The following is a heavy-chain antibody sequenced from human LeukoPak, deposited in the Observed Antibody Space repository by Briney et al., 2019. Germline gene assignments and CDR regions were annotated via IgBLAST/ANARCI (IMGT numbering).Heavy chain of an antibody. Sequence: GASVKVSCKVSGYTLTELSMHWVRQAPGKGLEWMGGFDPEDGETIYAQKFQGRVTMTEDTSTDTAYMELSSLRSEDTAVYYCAGRLDCTNGVCFNYFRFDYWGQGTLVTVSS. J-gene: IGHJ4*02. V-gene: IGHV1-24*01. CDR2: FDPEDGET. CDR1: GYTLTELS. CDR3: AGRLDCTNGVCFNYFRFDY. D-gene: IGHD2-8*01.